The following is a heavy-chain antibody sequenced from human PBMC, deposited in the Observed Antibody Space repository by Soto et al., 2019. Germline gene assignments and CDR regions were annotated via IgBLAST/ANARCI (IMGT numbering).Heavy chain of an antibody. V-gene: IGHV5-51*01. J-gene: IGHJ6*02. Sequence: GESLKIACVTSGDNFTTYWVAWVRQMPGKGLECVGIFYPGDSDATYGPSFLGQVTISADRSISTAYLQWSSLKASDTAMYFCARGGKGGSHFYAMGVWGQGTTVTVSS. CDR3: ARGGKGGSHFYAMGV. CDR1: GDNFTTYW. CDR2: FYPGDSDA. D-gene: IGHD1-26*01.